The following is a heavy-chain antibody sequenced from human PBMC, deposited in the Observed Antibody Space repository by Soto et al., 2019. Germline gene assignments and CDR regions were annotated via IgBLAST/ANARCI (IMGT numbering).Heavy chain of an antibody. V-gene: IGHV3-30*18. Sequence: GSLRLSCAASGFTFSSYGMHWVRQAPGKGLEWVAVISYDGSNKYYADSVKGRFTISRDNSKNTLYLQMNSLRAEDTAVYYCAKVLRFLEWLPFDYWGQGTLVTVSS. CDR1: GFTFSSYG. CDR2: ISYDGSNK. J-gene: IGHJ4*02. CDR3: AKVLRFLEWLPFDY. D-gene: IGHD3-3*01.